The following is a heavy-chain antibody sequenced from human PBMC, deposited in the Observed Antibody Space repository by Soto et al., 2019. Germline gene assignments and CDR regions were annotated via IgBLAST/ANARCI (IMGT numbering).Heavy chain of an antibody. V-gene: IGHV3-23*01. Sequence: GSLRLSCAASGFTFSSYAMSWVRQAPGKGLEWVSAISGSGGSTYYADSVKGRFTISRDSSKNTLYLQMNSLRAEDTAVYYCASLPGDVYYYYGMDVWGQGTTVTVSS. CDR2: ISGSGGST. J-gene: IGHJ6*02. D-gene: IGHD2-21*02. CDR1: GFTFSSYA. CDR3: ASLPGDVYYYYGMDV.